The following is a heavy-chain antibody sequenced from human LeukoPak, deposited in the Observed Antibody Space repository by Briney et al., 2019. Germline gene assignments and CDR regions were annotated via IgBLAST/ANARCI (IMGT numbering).Heavy chain of an antibody. J-gene: IGHJ4*02. CDR3: ARVRTRIVGYSGYDWAY. CDR1: GESFSGYY. V-gene: IGHV4-34*01. D-gene: IGHD5-12*01. Sequence: PSETLSLTCAVYGESFSGYYWSWLRQPPGKGLEWIGENNHSGSTNYNPSLKSRVTISVDTSKNQFSLKLSSVTAADTAVYYCARVRTRIVGYSGYDWAYWGQGTLVTVSS. CDR2: NNHSGST.